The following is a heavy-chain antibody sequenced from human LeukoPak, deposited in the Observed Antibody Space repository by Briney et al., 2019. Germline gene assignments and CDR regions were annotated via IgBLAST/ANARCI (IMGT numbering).Heavy chain of an antibody. D-gene: IGHD2-21*01. CDR3: ARLLGTHINYFDP. V-gene: IGHV4-38-2*02. CDR2: IYYSGNI. J-gene: IGHJ5*02. Sequence: SETLSLTCTVSGYSISSGYYWGWIRQPPGKGLVWIGSIYYSGNIFYNPSLQSRVSMSVVTSKNQSSLRLSSVTAADTAVYYCARLLGTHINYFDPWGQGTLVTVSS. CDR1: GYSISSGYY.